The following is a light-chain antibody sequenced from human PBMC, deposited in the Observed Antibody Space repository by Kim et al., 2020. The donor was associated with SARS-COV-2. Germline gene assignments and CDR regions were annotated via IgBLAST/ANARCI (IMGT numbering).Light chain of an antibody. J-gene: IGLJ3*02. Sequence: SYELTQPPSVSVSPGQTASITCSGDKLGDKYACWYQQKPGQSPVLVIYQDSKRPSGIPERLSGSNSGNTATLTISGTQAMDEADYYCQVWDATEVFGGGT. CDR2: QDS. CDR1: KLGDKY. V-gene: IGLV3-1*01. CDR3: QVWDATEV.